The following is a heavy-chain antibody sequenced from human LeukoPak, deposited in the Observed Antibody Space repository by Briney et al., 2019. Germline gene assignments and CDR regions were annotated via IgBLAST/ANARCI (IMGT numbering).Heavy chain of an antibody. J-gene: IGHJ4*02. Sequence: GGSLRLSCAASGFTFSSAAMTWVRQAPGKGLEWVSTITCSDDATYYADSVKGRSTISRDFSRNTVGLQMNSLRTEDTAIYYCAKGPQLYSGYHPDYWGQGTLVTVSS. CDR2: ITCSDDAT. CDR3: AKGPQLYSGYHPDY. V-gene: IGHV3-23*01. CDR1: GFTFSSAA. D-gene: IGHD5-12*01.